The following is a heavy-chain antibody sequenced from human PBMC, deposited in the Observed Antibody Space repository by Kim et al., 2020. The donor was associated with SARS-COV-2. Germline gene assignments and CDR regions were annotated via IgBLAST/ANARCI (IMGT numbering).Heavy chain of an antibody. CDR3: AREREGSGSYLNY. J-gene: IGHJ4*02. CDR2: ISYDGSNK. Sequence: GGSLRLSCAASGFTFSSYAMHWVRQAPGKGLEWVAVISYDGSNKYYADSVKGRFTISRDNSKNTLYLQMNSLRAEDTAVYYCAREREGSGSYLNYWGQGTLVTVSS. CDR1: GFTFSSYA. V-gene: IGHV3-30-3*01. D-gene: IGHD1-26*01.